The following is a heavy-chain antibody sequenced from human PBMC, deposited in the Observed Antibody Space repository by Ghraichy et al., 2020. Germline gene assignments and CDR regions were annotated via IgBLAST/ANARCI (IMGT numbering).Heavy chain of an antibody. Sequence: GGSLRLSCAASGFTFSSYWMSWVRQAPGKGLEWVANIKQDGSEKYYVDSVKGRFTISRDNAKNSLYLQMNSLRAEDTAVYYCARWGTVEWLEERAFDYWGQGTLVTVSS. V-gene: IGHV3-7*01. CDR3: ARWGTVEWLEERAFDY. CDR1: GFTFSSYW. CDR2: IKQDGSEK. D-gene: IGHD6-19*01. J-gene: IGHJ4*02.